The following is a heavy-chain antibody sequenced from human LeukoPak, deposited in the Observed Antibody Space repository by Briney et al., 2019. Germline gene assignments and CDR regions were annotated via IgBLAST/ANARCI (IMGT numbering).Heavy chain of an antibody. Sequence: GGSLRLSCAASGFTFSSYWMSWVRQAPGKGLEWVANIKQDGSEKYYVDPVKGRFTISRDNAKNSLYLQMNSLRAEDTAVYYCAREHNDFWSGYFDYWGQGTLVTVSS. V-gene: IGHV3-7*01. CDR3: AREHNDFWSGYFDY. D-gene: IGHD3-3*01. CDR1: GFTFSSYW. J-gene: IGHJ4*02. CDR2: IKQDGSEK.